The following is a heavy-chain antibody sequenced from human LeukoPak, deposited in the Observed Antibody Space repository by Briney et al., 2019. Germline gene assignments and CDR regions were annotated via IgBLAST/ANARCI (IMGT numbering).Heavy chain of an antibody. D-gene: IGHD5-18*01. Sequence: SETLPLTCTVSGGSISSSSYYWGWIRQPPGKGLEWIGSIYYSGSTYYNPSLKSRVTISVDTSKNQFSLKLSSVTAADTAVYYCAGTLAGGYSYGRLYFDYWGQGTLVTVSS. CDR1: GGSISSSSYY. CDR3: AGTLAGGYSYGRLYFDY. CDR2: IYYSGST. J-gene: IGHJ4*02. V-gene: IGHV4-39*01.